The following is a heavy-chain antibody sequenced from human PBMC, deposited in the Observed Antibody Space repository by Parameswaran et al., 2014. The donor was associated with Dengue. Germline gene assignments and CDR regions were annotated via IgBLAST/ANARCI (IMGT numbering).Heavy chain of an antibody. Sequence: VRQMPGKGLEWVSYISSSSSYTNYADSVKGRFTISRDNAKNSLYLQMNSLRAEDTAVYYCARTHYDILTGYYSHFDYWGQGTLVTVSS. CDR3: ARTHYDILTGYYSHFDY. D-gene: IGHD3-9*01. J-gene: IGHJ4*02. CDR2: ISSSSSYT. V-gene: IGHV3-11*03.